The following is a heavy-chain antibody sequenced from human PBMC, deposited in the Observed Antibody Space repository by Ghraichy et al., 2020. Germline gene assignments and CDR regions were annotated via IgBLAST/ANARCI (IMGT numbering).Heavy chain of an antibody. Sequence: GGSLRLSCAASGFTFSSYSMNWVRQAPGKGLEWVSSISSSSSYIYYADSVKGRFTISRDNAKNSLYLQMNSLRAEDTAVYYCASPLGGHMANAFDIWGQGTMVTVSS. CDR2: ISSSSSYI. J-gene: IGHJ3*02. CDR3: ASPLGGHMANAFDI. V-gene: IGHV3-21*01. D-gene: IGHD2-21*01. CDR1: GFTFSSYS.